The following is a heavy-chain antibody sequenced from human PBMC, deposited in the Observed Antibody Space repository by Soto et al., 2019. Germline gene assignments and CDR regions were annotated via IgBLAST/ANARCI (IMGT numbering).Heavy chain of an antibody. CDR1: GLTFKNYA. Sequence: EVQLLESGGGLVQPGGSLRLSCAVSGLTFKNYAMNWVRRAPGKGLEWVSGISGSGLSTYYADSVKGRFTISRDNSEKTLYVERTSLRGEDTAVYYCAKDDAPTAPSSFDYWCQGTLVTVSS. CDR3: AKDDAPTAPSSFDY. D-gene: IGHD2-2*01. J-gene: IGHJ4*02. CDR2: ISGSGLST. V-gene: IGHV3-23*01.